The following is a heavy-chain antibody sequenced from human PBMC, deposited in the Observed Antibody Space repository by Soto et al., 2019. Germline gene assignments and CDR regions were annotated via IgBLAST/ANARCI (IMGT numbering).Heavy chain of an antibody. Sequence: PSETLSLTCAGSGGAISISNWWSCVRQPPGKGLEWIWEIYHSGSTNYNPSLKSRVTISVDKSKNQFSLKLSSVNAADTAVYYCAREAEYSSSSYAFDIWGQGTMVTV. D-gene: IGHD6-6*01. V-gene: IGHV4-4*02. CDR1: GGAISISNW. CDR2: IYHSGST. CDR3: AREAEYSSSSYAFDI. J-gene: IGHJ3*02.